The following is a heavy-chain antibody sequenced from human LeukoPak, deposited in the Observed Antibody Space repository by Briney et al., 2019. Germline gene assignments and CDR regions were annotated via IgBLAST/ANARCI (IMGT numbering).Heavy chain of an antibody. D-gene: IGHD2-2*01. CDR3: ARGRRVPAAMGNWFDP. V-gene: IGHV3-7*01. CDR2: INQDGSEK. CDR1: GFTFSSYW. Sequence: PGGSLRLSCAAPGFTFSSYWMSWVRQAPGKGLEWVANINQDGSEKYYVDSVKGRFTISRDNAKNSLYLQMNSLRAEDTAVYYCARGRRVPAAMGNWFDPWGQGTLVTVSS. J-gene: IGHJ5*02.